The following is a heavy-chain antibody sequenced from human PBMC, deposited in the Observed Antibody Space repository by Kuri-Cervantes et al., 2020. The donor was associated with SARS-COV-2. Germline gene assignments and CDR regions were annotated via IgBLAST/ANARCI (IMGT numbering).Heavy chain of an antibody. CDR3: ARDSGDWTPDGFDI. D-gene: IGHD2-21*02. J-gene: IGHJ3*02. V-gene: IGHV1-46*01. CDR2: INPSGSGT. Sequence: ASVKVSCKASGYTFSDHYMYWVRQAPGQGLEWMGIINPSGSGTRYPQRFQGRVTMTRDTSTSTVYMELSSLTSEDTAVYYCARDSGDWTPDGFDIWGQGTMVTVSS. CDR1: GYTFSDHY.